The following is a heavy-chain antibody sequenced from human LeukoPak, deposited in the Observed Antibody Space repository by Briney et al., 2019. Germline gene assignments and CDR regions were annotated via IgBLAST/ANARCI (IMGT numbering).Heavy chain of an antibody. Sequence: SETLSLTCTVSGGSISSYYWSWIRQPPGKGLEWIGYIYYSGSTNYNPSLKSRVTISVDTSKNQFSLKLSSVTAADTAVYYCARGTDSSSSTRISDYYGMDVWGQGTTVTVSS. D-gene: IGHD6-6*01. J-gene: IGHJ6*02. CDR2: IYYSGST. CDR3: ARGTDSSSSTRISDYYGMDV. CDR1: GGSISSYY. V-gene: IGHV4-59*08.